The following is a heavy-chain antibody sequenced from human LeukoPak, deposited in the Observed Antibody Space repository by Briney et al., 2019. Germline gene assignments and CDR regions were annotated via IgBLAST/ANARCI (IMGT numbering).Heavy chain of an antibody. CDR2: IYRSGNT. D-gene: IGHD1-14*01. CDR1: NYSISNSLY. J-gene: IGHJ6*03. Sequence: SETLSLTCSGSNYSISNSLYWGWLRQPPGKGLEWIGSIYRSGNTFYNPSLKSRVTISLDTSKNQFSLKLSSVTAADTAVHFCARGTYAYYMDVWGKATTATVSS. CDR3: ARGTYAYYMDV. V-gene: IGHV4-38-2*02.